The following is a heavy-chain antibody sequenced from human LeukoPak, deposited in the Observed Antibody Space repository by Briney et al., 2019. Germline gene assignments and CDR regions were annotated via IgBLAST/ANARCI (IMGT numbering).Heavy chain of an antibody. V-gene: IGHV4-34*01. J-gene: IGHJ4*02. D-gene: IGHD3-22*01. CDR2: IYHSGTT. CDR1: GGSFSEYY. Sequence: PSETLSLTCAVYGGSFSEYYWNWVRQSPGKGLEWIGEIYHSGTTDYSPSLRSRVTLSVDASKNQFSLRLGSLTAADTAVYYCARGSRAYSYETNSCRGSYFGYWGQGVLVTVSS. CDR3: ARGSRAYSYETNSCRGSYFGY.